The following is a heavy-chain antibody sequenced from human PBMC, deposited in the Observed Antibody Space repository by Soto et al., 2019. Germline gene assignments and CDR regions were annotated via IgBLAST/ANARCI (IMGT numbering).Heavy chain of an antibody. CDR3: AKGMSTIRYYYYGMDF. CDR1: GFTFSSYA. V-gene: IGHV3-23*01. D-gene: IGHD1-1*01. CDR2: ISGSGGST. J-gene: IGHJ6*02. Sequence: GGSLRLSCAASGFTFSSYAMSWVRQAPGKGLEWVSAISGSGGSTYYADSVKGRFTISRDNSKNTLYLQMNSLRAEDTTVYYCAKGMSTIRYYYYGMDFWGQGTTVTVSS.